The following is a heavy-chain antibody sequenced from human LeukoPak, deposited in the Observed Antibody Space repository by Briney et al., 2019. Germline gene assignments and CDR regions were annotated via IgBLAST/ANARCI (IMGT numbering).Heavy chain of an antibody. CDR1: AGSLRIYY. CDR2: IYFTGGA. D-gene: IGHD2-2*01. Sequence: PSETLSLTCAVSAGSLRIYYWSRIWQPPGKGLEWIGYIYFTGGANYSPSLKSQVTTSVDTSKNQFSLRLTSVTAADTAVYYCARGDASNAGYFDNWGQGTLVTVSS. CDR3: ARGDASNAGYFDN. V-gene: IGHV4-59*01. J-gene: IGHJ4*02.